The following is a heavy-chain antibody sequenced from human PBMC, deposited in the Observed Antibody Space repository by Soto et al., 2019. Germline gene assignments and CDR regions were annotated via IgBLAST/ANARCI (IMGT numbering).Heavy chain of an antibody. J-gene: IGHJ3*02. CDR2: ISYDGSNK. Sequence: GGSLRLSCAASGFTFSSYAMHWVRQAPGKGLEWVAVISYDGSNKYYADSVKGRFTISRDNSKNTLYLQMNSLRAEDTAVYYCAREVIVLVTAAAFDIWGQGTMVTVSS. V-gene: IGHV3-30-3*01. CDR3: AREVIVLVTAAAFDI. CDR1: GFTFSSYA. D-gene: IGHD2-21*02.